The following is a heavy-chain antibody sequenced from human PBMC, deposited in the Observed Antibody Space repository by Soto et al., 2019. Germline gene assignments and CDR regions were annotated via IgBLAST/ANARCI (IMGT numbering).Heavy chain of an antibody. CDR3: VRLVGNSWLDH. J-gene: IGHJ4*02. V-gene: IGHV6-1*01. CDR1: GDSVSSNSAV. D-gene: IGHD3-9*01. Sequence: SQTLSLTCAISGDSVSSNSAVWNWIKQSPSRGLEWLGRTYYRSQWHYEYAVFVQSRISIDPDTSKNQFSLQLNSVSPEDTAVYYCVRLVGNSWLDHWGQGTLVTVSS. CDR2: TYYRSQWHY.